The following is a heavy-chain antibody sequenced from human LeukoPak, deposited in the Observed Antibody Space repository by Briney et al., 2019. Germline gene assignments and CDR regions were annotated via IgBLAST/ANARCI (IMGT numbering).Heavy chain of an antibody. J-gene: IGHJ5*02. CDR2: INHSGST. CDR1: GGSFSGYY. Sequence: SETLSLTCAVYGGSFSGYYWSGIRQPPGKGRGWMGEINHSGSTNYNPSLKSRVTISVDTSKNQFSLKLSSVTAADTAVYYCARGRYCSSTSCYMFWFDPWGQGTLVTVSS. CDR3: ARGRYCSSTSCYMFWFDP. D-gene: IGHD2-2*02. V-gene: IGHV4-34*01.